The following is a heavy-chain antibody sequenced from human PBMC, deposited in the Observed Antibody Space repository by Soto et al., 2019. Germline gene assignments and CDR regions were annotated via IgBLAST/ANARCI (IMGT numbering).Heavy chain of an antibody. J-gene: IGHJ6*02. CDR3: AKVISGGSYFLYYYYGMDV. CDR1: GFTFSSYG. D-gene: IGHD1-26*01. Sequence: GGSLRLSCAASGFTFSSYGMHWVRQAPGKGLEWVAVISYDGSNKYYADSVKGRFTISRDNSKNTLYLQMNSLRAEDTAVYYCAKVISGGSYFLYYYYGMDVWGQGTTVTVSS. CDR2: ISYDGSNK. V-gene: IGHV3-30*18.